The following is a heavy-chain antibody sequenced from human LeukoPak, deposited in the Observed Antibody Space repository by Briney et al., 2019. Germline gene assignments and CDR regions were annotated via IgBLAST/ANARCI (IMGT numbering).Heavy chain of an antibody. CDR3: ARSITIFGVVDDY. CDR1: GGTFSSYA. D-gene: IGHD3-3*01. Sequence: SVKVSCKASGGTFSSYAISWVRQAPGQGLEWMGGIIPTFGTANYAQKFQGRVTITADESTSTAYMELSSLRSEDTAVYYCARSITIFGVVDDYWGQGTLVTVSS. J-gene: IGHJ4*02. V-gene: IGHV1-69*13. CDR2: IIPTFGTA.